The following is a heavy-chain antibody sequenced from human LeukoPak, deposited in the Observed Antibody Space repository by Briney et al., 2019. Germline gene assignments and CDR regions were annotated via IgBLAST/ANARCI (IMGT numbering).Heavy chain of an antibody. CDR2: IVPILGIA. CDR3: ARGGYGSGSFYYYYGMDV. D-gene: IGHD3-10*01. CDR1: VVNIGFHT. Sequence: SVKFSSNASVVNIGFHTTSWVRQAPGQGLEWMGRIVPILGIANYAQNFQGRVTTTADKSTSTAYMELSSLRSEDTAVYYCARGGYGSGSFYYYYGMDVWGQGTTVTVSS. V-gene: IGHV1-69*02. J-gene: IGHJ6*02.